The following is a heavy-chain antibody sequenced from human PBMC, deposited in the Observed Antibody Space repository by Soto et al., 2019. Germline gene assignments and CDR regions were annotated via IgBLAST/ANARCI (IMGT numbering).Heavy chain of an antibody. J-gene: IGHJ4*02. V-gene: IGHV1-18*04. CDR2: ISTYNGNT. CDR3: ARDERDSCSGGDCFYFDY. Sequence: ASVKVSCKASGYTFTSYGISWVRQAPGQGLEWLGWISTYNGNTNSAPRLQGRLTLTTDTSTNTAYMELRSLTSDGTAVYYCARDERDSCSGGDCFYFDYWGQGTLVTVS. CDR1: GYTFTSYG. D-gene: IGHD2-21*02.